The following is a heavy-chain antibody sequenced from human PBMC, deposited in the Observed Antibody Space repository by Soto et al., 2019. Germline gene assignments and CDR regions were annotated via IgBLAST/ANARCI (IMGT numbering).Heavy chain of an antibody. J-gene: IGHJ6*02. CDR3: AXXTXXXXXXXXAXXYXYYGMDV. Sequence: PXGSLRLSCAASGFTFSSYAMSWVRQAPGKGLEWVSAISGSGGSTYYADSVKGRFTISRDNSKNTLYLQMNSLRAEDTAVYYCAXXTXXXXXXXXAXXYXYYGMDVWGXGTXXTVXS. CDR2: ISGSGGST. V-gene: IGHV3-23*01. CDR1: GFTFSSYA.